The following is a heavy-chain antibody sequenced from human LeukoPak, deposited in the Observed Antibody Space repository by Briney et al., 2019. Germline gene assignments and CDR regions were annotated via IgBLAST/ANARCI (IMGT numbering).Heavy chain of an antibody. J-gene: IGHJ4*02. D-gene: IGHD5-24*01. CDR3: ARGDGYNSDLDY. CDR2: INPSGSST. CDR1: GYAFTRHY. Sequence: ASVKVSCKASGYAFTRHYMHWVRQAPGQGLEWMGLINPSGSSTIYAQKFQGRVTMTRDMSTSTDYMELSRLRSDDTAVYYCARGDGYNSDLDYWGQGTLVAVSS. V-gene: IGHV1-46*01.